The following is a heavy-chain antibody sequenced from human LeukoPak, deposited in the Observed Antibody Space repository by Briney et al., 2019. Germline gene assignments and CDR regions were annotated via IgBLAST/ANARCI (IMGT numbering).Heavy chain of an antibody. Sequence: GGSLRLSCTASGLTFSSYSMNWVRQAPGKGLEWVSYISSSSSAIYYADPVKGRFTISRDNAKNSLYLQMNSLRAEDTAVYYCARDVSYAFDIWGQGTMVTVSS. CDR3: ARDVSYAFDI. CDR1: GLTFSSYS. D-gene: IGHD5/OR15-5a*01. CDR2: ISSSSSAI. J-gene: IGHJ3*02. V-gene: IGHV3-48*01.